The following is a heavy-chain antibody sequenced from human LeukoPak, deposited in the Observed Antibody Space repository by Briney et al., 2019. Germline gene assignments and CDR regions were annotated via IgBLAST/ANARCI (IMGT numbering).Heavy chain of an antibody. CDR1: GYTFTSYA. CDR3: ARDRGGDYDFDY. D-gene: IGHD4-17*01. CDR2: INAGNGNT. V-gene: IGHV1-3*01. J-gene: IGHJ4*02. Sequence: GASVTVSFTASGYTFTSYAMHWVRQAPGQRLEWMGWINAGNGNTKYSQKFQGRVTITRDTSASTAYMELSSLRSEDTAVYYCARDRGGDYDFDYWGQGTLVTVSS.